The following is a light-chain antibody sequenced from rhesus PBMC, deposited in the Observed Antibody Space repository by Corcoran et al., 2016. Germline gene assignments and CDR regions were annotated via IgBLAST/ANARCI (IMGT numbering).Light chain of an antibody. V-gene: IGKV2-104*02. CDR3: MQGIQLPYS. CDR1: QSLLHSGGKTY. Sequence: DIVMTQTPLSLPVTPGEPASISCRSSQSLLHSGGKTYLYWYLQKPGQVPQLLINEVSNRASGVPGRVRGIGSVTVFTLEISRVEAEDVGVYYCMQGIQLPYSFGQGTKVEIK. CDR2: EVS. J-gene: IGKJ2*01.